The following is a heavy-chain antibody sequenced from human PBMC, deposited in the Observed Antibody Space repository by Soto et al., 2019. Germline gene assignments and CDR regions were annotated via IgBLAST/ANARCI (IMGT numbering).Heavy chain of an antibody. V-gene: IGHV4-4*08. CDR2: MSSSATT. Sequence: ASETLSLTCSVSGAAVSNYYWSWIRQPPGKGLEWIGLMSSSATTNYNPSLKSRVTISIDTSKNQFSLRLTSVTAADTAVYYCARGYFDYGVVILDYWGQGALVTVSS. D-gene: IGHD3-3*01. J-gene: IGHJ4*02. CDR3: ARGYFDYGVVILDY. CDR1: GAAVSNYY.